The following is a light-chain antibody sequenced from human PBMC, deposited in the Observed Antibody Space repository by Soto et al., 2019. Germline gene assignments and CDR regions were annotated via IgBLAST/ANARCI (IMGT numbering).Light chain of an antibody. J-gene: IGLJ3*02. CDR1: RSDVGGYNL. Sequence: QSALTQPASVSGSLGQSITFSCTGTRSDVGGYNLVSWYQQHPDKVPKLIIYEDTKRPSGVSSRFSGSKSGNTASLTIAGLQAEDEADYHCCSFAGRSTVVFGGGTQLTVL. V-gene: IGLV2-23*02. CDR2: EDT. CDR3: CSFAGRSTVV.